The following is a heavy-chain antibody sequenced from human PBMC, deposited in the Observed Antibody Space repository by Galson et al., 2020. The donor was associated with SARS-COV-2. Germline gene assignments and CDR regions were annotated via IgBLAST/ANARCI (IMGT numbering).Heavy chain of an antibody. Sequence: GGSLRLSCAASGLTFSKYSMNWVRQAPGKGPEWLSSMSYSGSQIFYAASVRGRFTISRDNARNSLYLQMNSLRAEDTAVYYCARAVGTAPVYYWYFDRWGRGTLVTVSS. D-gene: IGHD6-13*01. CDR1: GLTFSKYS. CDR3: ARAVGTAPVYYWYFDR. CDR2: MSYSGSQI. V-gene: IGHV3-21*01. J-gene: IGHJ2*01.